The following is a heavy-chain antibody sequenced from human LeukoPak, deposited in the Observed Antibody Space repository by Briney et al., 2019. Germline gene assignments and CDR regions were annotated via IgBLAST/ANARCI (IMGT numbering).Heavy chain of an antibody. CDR3: ARVQWQSRGQGDYYYYYGMDV. V-gene: IGHV1-46*01. Sequence: ASVKVSCKASGYTFTSYYMHWVRQAPGQGLEWMGIINPSGGSTSYAQKFQGGVTMTRDTSTSTVYMELSSLRSEDTAVYYCARVQWQSRGQGDYYYYYGMDVWGQGTTVTVSS. D-gene: IGHD6-19*01. J-gene: IGHJ6*02. CDR2: INPSGGST. CDR1: GYTFTSYY.